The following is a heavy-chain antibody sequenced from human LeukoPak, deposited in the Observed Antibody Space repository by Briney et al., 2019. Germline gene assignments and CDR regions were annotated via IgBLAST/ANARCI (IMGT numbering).Heavy chain of an antibody. CDR3: AREAQGAHDF. CDR2: INGDGSST. V-gene: IGHV3-74*01. Sequence: GGSLRLSCAASGFSLSDYWMLWVRQAPGKGLVWVSRINGDGSSTGFADFVKGRFTISRDNAKNTLYLQMSSLRAEDTAVYYCAREAQGAHDFWGQGTLVTVSS. J-gene: IGHJ4*02. D-gene: IGHD1-26*01. CDR1: GFSLSDYW.